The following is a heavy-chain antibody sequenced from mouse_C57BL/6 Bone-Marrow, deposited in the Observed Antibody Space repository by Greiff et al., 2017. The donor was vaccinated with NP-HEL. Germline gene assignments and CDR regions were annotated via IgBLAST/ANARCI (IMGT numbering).Heavy chain of an antibody. CDR3: ARETTVPYYYAMDY. CDR1: GYTFTSYG. Sequence: QVQLQQSGAELARPGASVKLSCKASGYTFTSYGISWVKQRTGQGLEWIGEIYPRSGNTYYNEKFKGKATLTADKSSSTAYMELRSLTSEDSAVYVCARETTVPYYYAMDYWGQGTSVTVSS. CDR2: IYPRSGNT. J-gene: IGHJ4*01. V-gene: IGHV1-81*01. D-gene: IGHD1-1*01.